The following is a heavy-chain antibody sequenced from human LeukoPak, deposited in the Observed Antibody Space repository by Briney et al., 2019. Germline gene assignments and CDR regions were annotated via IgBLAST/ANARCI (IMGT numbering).Heavy chain of an antibody. CDR1: GFTFSSYA. Sequence: PGGSLRLSCAASGFTFSSYAMSWVRQAPGKGLEWVANIKQDGSEKYYVDSVKGRFTISRDNAKNSLYLQMNSLRAEDTAVYYCAREGYSGYDGIDYWGQGTLVTVSS. V-gene: IGHV3-7*01. CDR3: AREGYSGYDGIDY. D-gene: IGHD5-12*01. CDR2: IKQDGSEK. J-gene: IGHJ4*02.